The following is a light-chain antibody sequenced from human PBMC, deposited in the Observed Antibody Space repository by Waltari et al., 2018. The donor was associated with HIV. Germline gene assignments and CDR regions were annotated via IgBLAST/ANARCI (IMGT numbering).Light chain of an antibody. CDR3: SAWDDSVNGRL. Sequence: SVLTQPPSASGTPGQRVTISCSGSSSHIGNDTVHWYQHLPGAAPKLLSFNDNRRPSGVPDRFSGSKSGTSASLAISNLQSADEAHDYCSAWDDSVNGRLFGGGTRLTVL. CDR1: SSHIGNDT. CDR2: NDN. V-gene: IGLV1-44*01. J-gene: IGLJ3*02.